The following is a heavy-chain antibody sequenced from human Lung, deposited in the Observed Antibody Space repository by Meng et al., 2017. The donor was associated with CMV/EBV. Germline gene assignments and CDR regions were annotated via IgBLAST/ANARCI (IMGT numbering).Heavy chain of an antibody. Sequence: SLKTSRAASGFTFADYAMHLVPQVPGKGLGVVSGINWKSGSIDCVDSVKGRFPNSRDNAKNSLCLQMNNLRVEDSTCDYWAKDIKHTPTSSLDYWGQGXLVPVSS. J-gene: IGHJ4*02. CDR2: INWKSGSI. CDR3: AKDIKHTPTSSLDY. D-gene: IGHD5-18*01. V-gene: IGHV3-9*01. CDR1: GFTFADYA.